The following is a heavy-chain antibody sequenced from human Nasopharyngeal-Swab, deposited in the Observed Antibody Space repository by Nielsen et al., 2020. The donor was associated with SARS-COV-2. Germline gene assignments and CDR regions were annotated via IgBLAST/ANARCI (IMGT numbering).Heavy chain of an antibody. CDR1: GFTFENYA. CDR3: TKGRADYSNPSFDN. V-gene: IGHV3-9*01. D-gene: IGHD4-11*01. J-gene: IGHJ4*02. CDR2: ITWNSGNK. Sequence: SLKISCAASGFTFENYAMHWVRQPPGKGLEWVSGITWNSGNKGYAESVKGRFTISRDNARNSLYLQMNSLRVDDTALYYCTKGRADYSNPSFDNWGQGTLVTVSS.